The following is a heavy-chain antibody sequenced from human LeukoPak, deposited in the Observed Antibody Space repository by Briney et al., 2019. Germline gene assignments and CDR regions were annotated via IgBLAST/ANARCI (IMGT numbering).Heavy chain of an antibody. CDR3: AKVPRVYYGDPIYYLDY. Sequence: GGTLRLSCAASGFTFSSYGMSWVRQAPGKGLEWVSAISGSGGSTYYADSVKGRFTISRDNSKNTLYLQMNSLRAEDTAVYYCAKVPRVYYGDPIYYLDYWGQGTLVTVSS. D-gene: IGHD4-17*01. J-gene: IGHJ4*02. CDR2: ISGSGGST. CDR1: GFTFSSYG. V-gene: IGHV3-23*01.